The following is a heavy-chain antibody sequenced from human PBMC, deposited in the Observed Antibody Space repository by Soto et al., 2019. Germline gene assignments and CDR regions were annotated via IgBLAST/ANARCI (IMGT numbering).Heavy chain of an antibody. V-gene: IGHV3-7*01. Sequence: EVQLVESGGGLVQPGGSLRLSCAASGFTFSSYWMSWVRQAPGKGLEWVANIKQDGSEKYYVDSVKGRFTISRDNAKNSLYLQMNSLRAEDTAVYYCARGTAIGSGGSCYGCYYYYGMDVWGQGTTVTVSS. CDR1: GFTFSSYW. J-gene: IGHJ6*02. CDR2: IKQDGSEK. D-gene: IGHD2-15*01. CDR3: ARGTAIGSGGSCYGCYYYYGMDV.